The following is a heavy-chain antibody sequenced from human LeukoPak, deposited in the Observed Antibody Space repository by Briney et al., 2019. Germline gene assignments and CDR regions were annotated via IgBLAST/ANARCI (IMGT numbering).Heavy chain of an antibody. D-gene: IGHD5-24*01. CDR1: GGSFSDHY. CDR2: IIQSGRI. CDR3: ARGHIVENYYYYYGMDV. J-gene: IGHJ6*02. Sequence: PSETLSLTCAVYGGSFSDHYWIWIRQPPGKGLEYIGEIIQSGRINFNPSLKSRVTISLDTSKNQFSLRLSSVTAADTAVYYCARGHIVENYYYYYGMDVWGQGTTVTVSS. V-gene: IGHV4-34*01.